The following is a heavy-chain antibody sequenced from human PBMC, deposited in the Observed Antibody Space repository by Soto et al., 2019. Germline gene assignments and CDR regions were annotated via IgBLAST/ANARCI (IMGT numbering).Heavy chain of an antibody. J-gene: IGHJ3*02. Sequence: GGSLRLSCAASGFTFSSYSMNWVRQAPGKGLEWVSSISSSSSYIYYADSVKGRFTISRDNAKNSLYLQMNSLRAEDTAVYYCARDLVASSGWEYDAFDIWGQGTMVTVSS. CDR3: ARDLVASSGWEYDAFDI. D-gene: IGHD6-19*01. CDR2: ISSSSSYI. CDR1: GFTFSSYS. V-gene: IGHV3-21*01.